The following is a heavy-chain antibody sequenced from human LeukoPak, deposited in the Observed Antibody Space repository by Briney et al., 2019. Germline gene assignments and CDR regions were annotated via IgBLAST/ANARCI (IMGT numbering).Heavy chain of an antibody. CDR2: ISPYNANT. CDR1: GYTFTNYG. Sequence: ASVKVSCKASGYTFTNYGITWVRQAPGQGLEWMGWISPYNANTDYAQKLQGRVAMTTDTSTTTAYMGLWSLRSDDTAVYYCARDHLASGSYSSGERVYWGQGTLVTVSS. J-gene: IGHJ4*02. V-gene: IGHV1-18*01. CDR3: ARDHLASGSYSSGERVY. D-gene: IGHD1-26*01.